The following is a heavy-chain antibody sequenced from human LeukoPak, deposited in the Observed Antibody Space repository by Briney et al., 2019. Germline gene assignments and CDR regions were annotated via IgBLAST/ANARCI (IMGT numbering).Heavy chain of an antibody. CDR2: INPNSGGT. V-gene: IGHV1-2*02. Sequence: ASVKVSCKASGYTFTGYYMHWVRQAPGQGLEWMGWINPNSGGTNYAQKFQGRVTMTRDTSISTAYMELSRLRSDDTAVYYCARGGFVAIVDYGMDVWGQGTTVSVSS. CDR1: GYTFTGYY. J-gene: IGHJ6*02. CDR3: ARGGFVAIVDYGMDV. D-gene: IGHD3-16*02.